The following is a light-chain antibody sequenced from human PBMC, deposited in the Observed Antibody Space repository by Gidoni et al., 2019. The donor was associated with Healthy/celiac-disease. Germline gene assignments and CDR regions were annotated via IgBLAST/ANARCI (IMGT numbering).Light chain of an antibody. J-gene: IGLJ2*01. CDR3: QSADSSGTYVV. V-gene: IGLV3-25*02. CDR1: ALPKQY. Sequence: SYELTQPPSVSVSSGQTARITCSGDALPKQYAYWYQQKPGQAPVVVINGDTERPSGIPERFSGSSSGTTVTLTISGVQAEDEADYYCQSADSSGTYVVFGGGTKLTVL. CDR2: GDT.